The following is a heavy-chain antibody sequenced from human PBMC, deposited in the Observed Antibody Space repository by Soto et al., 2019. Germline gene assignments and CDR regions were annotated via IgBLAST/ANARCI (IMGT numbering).Heavy chain of an antibody. D-gene: IGHD4-17*01. CDR3: ARDPGYGDYVFDY. J-gene: IGHJ4*02. CDR1: GGSISSGDYY. Sequence: SETLSLTCPVSGGSISSGDYYWSWIRQPPGKGLEWIGYIYYSGSTYYNPSLKSRVTISVDTSKNQFSLKLSSVTAADTAVYYCARDPGYGDYVFDYWGQGTLVTVSS. V-gene: IGHV4-30-4*01. CDR2: IYYSGST.